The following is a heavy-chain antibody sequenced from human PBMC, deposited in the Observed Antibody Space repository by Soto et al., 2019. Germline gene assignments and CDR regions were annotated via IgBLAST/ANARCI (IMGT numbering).Heavy chain of an antibody. D-gene: IGHD2-2*01. CDR3: ARLVCSSTSCNYYYYYYMDV. Sequence: SETLSLTCTVSGGSLSSHYWSWIRQPPGKGLESIGCIYYSGSTHYNPSLKSQVTLSVDTSKNQFSLKLSSVTAADTAVYYCARLVCSSTSCNYYYYYYMDVWGEGTTVTVSS. V-gene: IGHV4-59*08. CDR1: GGSLSSHY. J-gene: IGHJ6*03. CDR2: IYYSGST.